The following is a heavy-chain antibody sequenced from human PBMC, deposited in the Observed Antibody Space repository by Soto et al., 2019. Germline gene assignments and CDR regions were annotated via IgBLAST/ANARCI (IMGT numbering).Heavy chain of an antibody. J-gene: IGHJ6*02. CDR2: ISGSGGST. D-gene: IGHD6-13*01. V-gene: IGHV3-23*01. Sequence: PGGSLRLSCAASGFTFSSYAMSWVRQAPGKGLEWVSAISGSGGSTYYADSVKGRFTISRDNSKNTLYLQMNSLRAEDTAVYYCAKWFGAAGPYYYYGMDVWGQGTTVTVSS. CDR1: GFTFSSYA. CDR3: AKWFGAAGPYYYYGMDV.